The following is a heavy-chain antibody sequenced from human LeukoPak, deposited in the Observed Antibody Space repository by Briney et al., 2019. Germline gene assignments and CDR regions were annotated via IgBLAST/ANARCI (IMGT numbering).Heavy chain of an antibody. V-gene: IGHV3-74*01. J-gene: IGHJ4*02. CDR3: TTGPSYGYEW. Sequence: GVSLRLFCAASGMTVSNHWMHWVRQVPGKGLVWVSLIKTDGRTTIYADSVKGRFTISRDNGKSTLYLQMNSLRAEDTAIYYCTTGPSYGYEWWGQGTVVTVSS. CDR1: GMTVSNHW. D-gene: IGHD3-16*01. CDR2: IKTDGRTT.